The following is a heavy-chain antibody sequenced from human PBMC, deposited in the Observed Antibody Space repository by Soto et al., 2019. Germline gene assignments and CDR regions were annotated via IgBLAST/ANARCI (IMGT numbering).Heavy chain of an antibody. D-gene: IGHD3-3*01. V-gene: IGHV3-30-3*01. CDR1: GFTFSSYA. J-gene: IGHJ4*02. CDR3: ARGYDFWSGYHDY. CDR2: ISYDGSNK. Sequence: GGSLRLSCAASGFTFSSYAMHWVRQAPGKGLEWVAVISYDGSNKYYADSVKGRFTISRDNSKNTLYLQMNSLRAEDTAVYYCARGYDFWSGYHDYWGQGPLVTVSS.